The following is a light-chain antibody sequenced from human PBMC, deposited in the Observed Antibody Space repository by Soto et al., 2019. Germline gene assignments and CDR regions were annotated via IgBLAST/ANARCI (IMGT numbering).Light chain of an antibody. V-gene: IGKV1D-8*01. CDR3: QPYYNLPYT. J-gene: IGKJ2*01. CDR1: QGVSTF. Sequence: VIWVTQSPTLLSASTGDRVTISCRMSQGVSTFLAWYQQKPGKAPELLIYSASTLQSGVPSRFTGSGVGTDFTLTISRLQSEDFATYYCQPYYNLPYTFGQGTKLEIK. CDR2: SAS.